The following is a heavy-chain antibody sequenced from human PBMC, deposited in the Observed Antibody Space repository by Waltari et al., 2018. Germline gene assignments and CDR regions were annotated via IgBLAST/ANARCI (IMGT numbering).Heavy chain of an antibody. CDR2: FDPEDGET. J-gene: IGHJ4*02. Sequence: QVQLVQSGAEVKKPGASVKVSCKVSGYTLTELSMHWVRQAPGKGLEWMGGFDPEDGETIYAQKFQGRVTMTEDTSTDTAYMGLSSLRSEDTAVYYCATAPSYSIAAAGTCDYWGQGTLVTVSS. D-gene: IGHD6-13*01. V-gene: IGHV1-24*01. CDR3: ATAPSYSIAAAGTCDY. CDR1: GYTLTELS.